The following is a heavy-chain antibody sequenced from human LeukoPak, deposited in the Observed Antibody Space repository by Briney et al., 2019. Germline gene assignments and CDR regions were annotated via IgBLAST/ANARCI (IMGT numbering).Heavy chain of an antibody. J-gene: IGHJ6*02. D-gene: IGHD3-10*01. Sequence: SQTLSLTCTVSGGSISSGGYYWSWIRQHPGKGLEWIGHIYYSGSTYYNPSFKSRVTISVDTSKNQFSLKLSSVTAADTAVYYCARDQSRRMTMVRGVIPAGTGLDVWGQGTTVTVSS. CDR1: GGSISSGGYY. V-gene: IGHV4-31*03. CDR3: ARDQSRRMTMVRGVIPAGTGLDV. CDR2: IYYSGST.